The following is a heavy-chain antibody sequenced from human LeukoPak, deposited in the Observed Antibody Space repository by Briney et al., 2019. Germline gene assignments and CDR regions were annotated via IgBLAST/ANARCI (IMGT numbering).Heavy chain of an antibody. CDR3: ARYTSSSYLFDP. CDR1: GGSISSYY. J-gene: IGHJ5*02. CDR2: IHYSGSA. D-gene: IGHD6-13*01. V-gene: IGHV4-59*01. Sequence: PSETLSLTCTVSGGSISSYYWSWIRQPPGKGLEWIGYIHYSGSANYNPTLKSRVTISIDTSKNQFSLELSSVTAADTAVYYCARYTSSSYLFDPWGQGTLVTVSS.